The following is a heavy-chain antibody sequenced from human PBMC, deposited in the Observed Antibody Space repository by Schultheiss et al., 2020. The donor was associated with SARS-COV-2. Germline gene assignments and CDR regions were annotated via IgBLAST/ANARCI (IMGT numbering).Heavy chain of an antibody. Sequence: GESLKISCAVSGSTFSSQNMNWARQTPGKGLEWVSVFHPDDTTHYADSVKGRFSISRDNSKNTLYLQMNSLRAEDTAVYYCARDGAYSGNYWRPYYFDYWGQGTLVTVSS. CDR3: ARDGAYSGNYWRPYYFDY. V-gene: IGHV3-66*02. CDR1: GSTFSSQN. CDR2: FHPDDTT. D-gene: IGHD1-26*01. J-gene: IGHJ4*02.